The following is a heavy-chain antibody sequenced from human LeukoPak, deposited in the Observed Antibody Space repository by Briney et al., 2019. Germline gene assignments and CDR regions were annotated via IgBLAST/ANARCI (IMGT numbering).Heavy chain of an antibody. J-gene: IGHJ3*02. D-gene: IGHD5-18*01. V-gene: IGHV3-53*01. CDR2: IYSGGST. CDR3: AREGGYSYGGAFDI. CDR1: GFTVSSNY. Sequence: GGSLRLSCAASGFTVSSNYMSWVRQAPGKGLEWVSVIYSGGSTYYADSVKGRFTISRDNSKNTLYLQMNSLGAEDTAVYYCAREGGYSYGGAFDIWGQGTMVTVSS.